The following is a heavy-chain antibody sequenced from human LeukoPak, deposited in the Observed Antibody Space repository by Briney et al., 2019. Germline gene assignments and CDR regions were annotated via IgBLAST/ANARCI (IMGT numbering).Heavy chain of an antibody. CDR2: IKQDGSQN. J-gene: IGHJ3*02. CDR1: GFTFSNHW. Sequence: GGSLRLSCAASGFTFSNHWMTWVRQARGKGLEWVANIKQDGSQNYYVDSVKGRFTIPRDNAENSLYLQMNNLRAEDTAVYCCARERAVGTAYAALESWGQGTMVTVSS. CDR3: ARERAVGTAYAALES. V-gene: IGHV3-7*01. D-gene: IGHD5-18*01.